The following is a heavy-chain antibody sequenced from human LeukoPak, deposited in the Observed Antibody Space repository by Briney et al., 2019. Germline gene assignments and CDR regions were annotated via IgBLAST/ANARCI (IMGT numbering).Heavy chain of an antibody. CDR3: AREKSLGDFWGGYSEY. V-gene: IGHV1-69*01. J-gene: IGHJ4*02. CDR2: IIPIFGTA. CDR1: GGTFSSYA. Sequence: GASVKVSCKASGGTFSSYAISWVRQAPGQGLEWMGGIIPIFGTANYAQKFQGRVTITADESTSTAYMELSSLRSEDTAVYYCAREKSLGDFWGGYSEYWGQGTLVTVSS. D-gene: IGHD3-3*01.